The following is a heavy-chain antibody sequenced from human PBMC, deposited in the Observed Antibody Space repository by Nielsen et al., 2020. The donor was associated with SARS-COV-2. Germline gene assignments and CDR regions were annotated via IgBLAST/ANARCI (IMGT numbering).Heavy chain of an antibody. D-gene: IGHD3-16*01. CDR3: ARVGDSWAFEI. CDR2: IYTSGST. Sequence: SETLSLTCTVSGGAISSYYWTWIRQPPEKGLEWIGRIYTSGSTNFNPSLKSRVTISVDTSKNQFSLKLSSVTAADTAVYYCARVGDSWAFEIWGQGTKVTVSS. V-gene: IGHV4-4*07. CDR1: GGAISSYY. J-gene: IGHJ3*02.